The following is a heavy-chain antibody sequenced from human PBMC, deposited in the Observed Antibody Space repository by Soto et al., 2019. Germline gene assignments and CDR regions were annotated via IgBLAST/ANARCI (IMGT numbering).Heavy chain of an antibody. V-gene: IGHV1-3*01. CDR1: GYTFTSYA. D-gene: IGHD2-2*01. CDR3: ARLLGDCSSTSCYYGMDV. Sequence: ASVKVSCKASGYTFTSYAMHWVRQAPGQRLEWMGWINAGNGNTKYSQKFQGRVTITRDTSASTAYMELSSLRSEDTAVYYCARLLGDCSSTSCYYGMDVWGQGTTVTVSS. J-gene: IGHJ6*02. CDR2: INAGNGNT.